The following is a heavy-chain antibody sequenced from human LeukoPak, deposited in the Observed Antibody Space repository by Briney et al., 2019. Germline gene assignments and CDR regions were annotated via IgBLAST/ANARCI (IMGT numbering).Heavy chain of an antibody. Sequence: PGRSLRLSCAASGYTFSSYSMNWVRQAPGKGLEWVSSISSSSYIYYADSVKGRFTISRDNAKNSLYLQMNSLRAEDTAVYYCARDAYTSSTDSWGQGTLVTVSS. CDR1: GYTFSSYS. J-gene: IGHJ5*01. V-gene: IGHV3-21*01. CDR3: ARDAYTSSTDS. D-gene: IGHD2-2*01. CDR2: ISSSSYI.